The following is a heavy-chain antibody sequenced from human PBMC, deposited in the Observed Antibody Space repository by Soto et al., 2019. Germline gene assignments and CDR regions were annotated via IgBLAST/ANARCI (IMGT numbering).Heavy chain of an antibody. Sequence: GGSLRLSCAASGFTFSSYGMHWVRQAPGKGLEWVAVISYDGSNKYYADSVKGRFTISRDNSKNTLYLQMNSLRAEDTAVYYCAKVSTIFGATGPFDYWGQGTLVTVSS. D-gene: IGHD3-3*01. J-gene: IGHJ4*02. CDR1: GFTFSSYG. V-gene: IGHV3-30*18. CDR3: AKVSTIFGATGPFDY. CDR2: ISYDGSNK.